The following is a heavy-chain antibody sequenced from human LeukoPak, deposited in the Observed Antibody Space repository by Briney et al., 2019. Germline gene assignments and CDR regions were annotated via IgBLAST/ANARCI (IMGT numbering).Heavy chain of an antibody. V-gene: IGHV1-18*04. CDR3: AREDPYYDILTGYPF. D-gene: IGHD3-9*01. CDR2: ISAYNGNT. J-gene: IGHJ4*02. CDR1: GNTFTSYY. Sequence: ASVKVSCKASGNTFTSYYMHWVRQAPGQGLEWMGWISAYNGNTNYAQKLQGRVTMTTDTSTSTAYMELRSLRSDDTAVYYCAREDPYYDILTGYPFWGQGTLVTVSS.